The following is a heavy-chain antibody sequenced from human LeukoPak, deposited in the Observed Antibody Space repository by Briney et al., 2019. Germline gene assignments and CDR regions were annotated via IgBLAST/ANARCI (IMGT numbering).Heavy chain of an antibody. J-gene: IGHJ6*03. D-gene: IGHD3-9*01. V-gene: IGHV3-23*01. CDR1: GFTFSSYA. Sequence: PGGSLRLSCAASGFTFSSYAMSWVRQAPGKGLEWVSAISGSGGSTYYADSVKGRFTISRDNSKNTLYLQMNSLRAEDTAVYYCAKGVRYDILTGYMDVWGKGTTVTISS. CDR2: ISGSGGST. CDR3: AKGVRYDILTGYMDV.